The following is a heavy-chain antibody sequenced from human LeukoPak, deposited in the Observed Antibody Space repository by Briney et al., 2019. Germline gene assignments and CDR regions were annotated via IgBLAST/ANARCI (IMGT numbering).Heavy chain of an antibody. CDR2: ISSSGST. J-gene: IGHJ4*02. Sequence: NPSETLSLTSTVSGDSISSGDYYWSWIRQPAGKGLEWIGRISSSGSTNYNRSLKSRVTISVDTSKNQFSLKLSSVTAADTAVYYCARGGDYFDYWGQGTLVTVSS. CDR1: GDSISSGDYY. CDR3: ARGGDYFDY. V-gene: IGHV4-61*02. D-gene: IGHD4-17*01.